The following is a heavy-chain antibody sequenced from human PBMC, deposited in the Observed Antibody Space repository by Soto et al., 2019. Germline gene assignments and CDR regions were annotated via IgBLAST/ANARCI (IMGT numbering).Heavy chain of an antibody. Sequence: ASVKVSCKASGGTLSSYAISWVRQAPGQGLEWMGGIIPIFGTANYAQKFQGRVTITADESTSTAYMELSSLRSEDTAVYYCARDSTTFPGTYGMDVWGQGTTVTVS. V-gene: IGHV1-69*13. CDR2: IIPIFGTA. J-gene: IGHJ6*02. CDR3: ARDSTTFPGTYGMDV. CDR1: GGTLSSYA. D-gene: IGHD1-1*01.